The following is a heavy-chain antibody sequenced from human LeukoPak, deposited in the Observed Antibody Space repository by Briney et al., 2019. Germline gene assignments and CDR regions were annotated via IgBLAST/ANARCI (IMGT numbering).Heavy chain of an antibody. CDR3: ANRDY. CDR1: GFTFDDYA. V-gene: IGHV3-9*01. Sequence: GRSLRLSCAASGFTFDDYAMHWVRQAPGKGLEWVSGISWNSGSIGYADSVKGRFTISRDSAKNSLYLQMNSLRAEDTALYYCANRDYWGQGTLVTVSS. CDR2: ISWNSGSI. J-gene: IGHJ4*02.